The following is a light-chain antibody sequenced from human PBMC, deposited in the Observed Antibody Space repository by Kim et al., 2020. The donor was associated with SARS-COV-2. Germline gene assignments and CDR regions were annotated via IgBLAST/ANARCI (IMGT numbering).Light chain of an antibody. CDR2: GNT. CDR3: QSYDGSLWI. V-gene: IGLV1-40*01. Sequence: PGQRVTISCTGSSSNIGAGYDVHWYQQIPGAAPKLLIFGNTNRPSGVPDRFSGSKSGTSASLAITGLQAEDEADYYGQSYDGSLWIFGGGTQLTVL. J-gene: IGLJ2*01. CDR1: SSNIGAGYD.